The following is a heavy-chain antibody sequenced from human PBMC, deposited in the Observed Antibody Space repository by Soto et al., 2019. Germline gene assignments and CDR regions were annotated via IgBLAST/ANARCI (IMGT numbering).Heavy chain of an antibody. Sequence: SETLSLACIVSGESISSSSYYWGWIRQPPGKGLEWIGSIYYSGRTYYNPSFKSRVTIYIETSKNQFSLKLSSVTATDTAVYYCARQRTTVVTQAYFDHWGQGALVTVS. CDR3: ARQRTTVVTQAYFDH. J-gene: IGHJ4*02. CDR2: IYYSGRT. D-gene: IGHD2-21*02. V-gene: IGHV4-39*01. CDR1: GESISSSSYY.